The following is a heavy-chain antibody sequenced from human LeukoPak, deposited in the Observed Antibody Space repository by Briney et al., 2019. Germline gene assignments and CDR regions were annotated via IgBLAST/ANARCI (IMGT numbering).Heavy chain of an antibody. CDR2: ISSSSSYI. CDR1: GFTFSSYA. CDR3: ASVLVGYYYDSSGTT. Sequence: GGSLRLSCAASGFTFSSYAMSWVRQAPGKGLEWVSSISSSSSYICYADSVKGRFTISRDNAKNSLYLQMNSLRAEDTAVYYCASVLVGYYYDSSGTTWGQGTLVTVSS. V-gene: IGHV3-21*01. D-gene: IGHD3-22*01. J-gene: IGHJ5*02.